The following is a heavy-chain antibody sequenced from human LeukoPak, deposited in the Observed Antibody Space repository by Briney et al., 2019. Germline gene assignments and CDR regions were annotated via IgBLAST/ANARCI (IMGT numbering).Heavy chain of an antibody. CDR1: GFTFSSYA. D-gene: IGHD6-19*01. CDR2: ISYDGSNK. V-gene: IGHV3-30*04. J-gene: IGHJ4*02. Sequence: GGSLRLSCAASGFTFSSYAMHWVRQAPGKGLEGVAVISYDGSNKYYADSVKGRFTISRDNSKNTLYLQMNSLRAEDTAVYYCARDYNSIAVAGDFHYWGQGTLVTVSS. CDR3: ARDYNSIAVAGDFHY.